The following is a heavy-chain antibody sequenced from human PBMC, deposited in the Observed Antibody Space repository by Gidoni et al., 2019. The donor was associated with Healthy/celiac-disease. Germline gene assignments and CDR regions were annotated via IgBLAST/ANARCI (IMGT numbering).Heavy chain of an antibody. CDR2: IYYSGST. CDR3: ASSIAAAGPYYYGMDV. J-gene: IGHJ6*02. Sequence: QVQLQESGPGLVKPSQTLSLTCSVSGGSIRSGGYYWSWIRQHPGKGLEWIGYIYYSGSTYYNPSLKSRVTISVDTSKNQFSLKLSSVTAADTAVYYCASSIAAAGPYYYGMDVWGQGTTVTVSS. D-gene: IGHD6-13*01. CDR1: GGSIRSGGYY. V-gene: IGHV4-31*03.